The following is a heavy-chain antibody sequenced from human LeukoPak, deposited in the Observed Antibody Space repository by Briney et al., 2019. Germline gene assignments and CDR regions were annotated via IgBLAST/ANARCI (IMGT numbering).Heavy chain of an antibody. Sequence: GGSLRLSCAASGLTFSSYAMSWVRQAPGKGLEWVSAISNSGGSTYYADSVKGRFTISRDNSKNTLYLQMNSLRAEDTAVYYCAKGGYYGSGSVDYSDYWGQGTPVTVSS. D-gene: IGHD3-10*01. CDR1: GLTFSSYA. J-gene: IGHJ4*02. CDR3: AKGGYYGSGSVDYSDY. CDR2: ISNSGGST. V-gene: IGHV3-23*01.